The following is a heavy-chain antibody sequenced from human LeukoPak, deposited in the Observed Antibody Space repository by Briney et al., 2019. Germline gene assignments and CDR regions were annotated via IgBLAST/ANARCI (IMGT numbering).Heavy chain of an antibody. D-gene: IGHD5-12*01. CDR2: IYPGDSDT. J-gene: IGHJ4*02. V-gene: IGHV5-51*01. CDR3: ARRREYSGYILDY. Sequence: GESLKISCKGSGYSFTSYWIGWVRQMPGKGLEWMGIIYPGDSDTRYSPSFQGRVTISADKSISTAYLQWSSLKASDTAMYYCARRREYSGYILDYWGQGTLVTVSS. CDR1: GYSFTSYW.